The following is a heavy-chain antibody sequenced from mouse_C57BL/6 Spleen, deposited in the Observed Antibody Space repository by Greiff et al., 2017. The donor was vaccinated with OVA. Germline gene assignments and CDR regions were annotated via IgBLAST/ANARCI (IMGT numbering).Heavy chain of an antibody. V-gene: IGHV14-4*01. CDR1: GFNIKDDY. D-gene: IGHD2-2*01. Sequence: VQLQQSGAELVRPGASVKLSCTASGFNIKDDYMHWVKQRPEQGLEWIGWIVPENGDTEYASKFQGKATITADTSSNTAYLQLSSLTSEDTAVYYCTTIYYGYDYAMDYWGQGTSVTVSS. J-gene: IGHJ4*01. CDR2: IVPENGDT. CDR3: TTIYYGYDYAMDY.